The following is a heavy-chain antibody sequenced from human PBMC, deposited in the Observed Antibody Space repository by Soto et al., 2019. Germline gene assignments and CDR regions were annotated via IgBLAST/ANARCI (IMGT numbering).Heavy chain of an antibody. D-gene: IGHD3-10*01. CDR1: GGSISSYH. CDR2: IYSSGSA. Sequence: ETLSLTCTVSGGSISSYHWSWIRQPPGKGLEWIGYIYSSGSASYNPSLKSRVTISVDTTKNHFSLNLSSVTAADTAVYYCARHEAGFGRLDYWGQGTLVTVSS. CDR3: ARHEAGFGRLDY. V-gene: IGHV4-59*08. J-gene: IGHJ4*02.